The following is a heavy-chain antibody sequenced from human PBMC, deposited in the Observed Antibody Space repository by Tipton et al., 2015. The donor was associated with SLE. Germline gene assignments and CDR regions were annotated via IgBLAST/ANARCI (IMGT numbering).Heavy chain of an antibody. Sequence: TLSLTCTVSGDSMSGFSWSWVRQPPGKGLEWIAYVYYRGRTNYNASLKSRVTISLDRSKNQFSLRVNSVTAADTAVYFCARHGVGYSSPVQRFDVWGQGTTVTVSS. CDR1: GDSMSGFS. J-gene: IGHJ6*02. CDR2: VYYRGRT. V-gene: IGHV4-59*08. D-gene: IGHD2-8*01. CDR3: ARHGVGYSSPVQRFDV.